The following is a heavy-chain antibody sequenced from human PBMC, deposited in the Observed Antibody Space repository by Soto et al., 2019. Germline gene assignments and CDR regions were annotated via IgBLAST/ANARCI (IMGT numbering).Heavy chain of an antibody. CDR1: GFTFSSYG. CDR2: ISYDGSNK. D-gene: IGHD1-26*01. J-gene: IGHJ4*02. CDR3: AKDEWGLLGRYDFDY. Sequence: QVQLVESGGGVVQPGRSLRLSCAASGFTFSSYGMHWVRQAPGKGLEWVAVISYDGSNKYYADSVKGRFTISRDNSKNTLYLQMNSLRAEDTAVYYCAKDEWGLLGRYDFDYWGQGTLVTVSS. V-gene: IGHV3-30*18.